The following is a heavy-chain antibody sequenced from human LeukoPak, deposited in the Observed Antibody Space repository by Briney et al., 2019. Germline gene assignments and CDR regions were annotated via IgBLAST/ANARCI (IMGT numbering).Heavy chain of an antibody. Sequence: GGSLRLSCSASGFTFSSYAMHWVRQAPGKGLEYVSAISSNGGSTYYANSVKGRFTISRDNSKNTLYLQMGSLRAEDMAVYYCARDSITIFGVAHSMDVWGKGTTVTVSS. V-gene: IGHV3-64*01. CDR2: ISSNGGST. CDR3: ARDSITIFGVAHSMDV. J-gene: IGHJ6*03. CDR1: GFTFSSYA. D-gene: IGHD3-3*01.